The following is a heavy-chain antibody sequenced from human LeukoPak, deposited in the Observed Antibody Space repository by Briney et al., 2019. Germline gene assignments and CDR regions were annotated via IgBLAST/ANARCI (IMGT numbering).Heavy chain of an antibody. V-gene: IGHV4-59*08. CDR3: ARMGHSYGPFQFDY. CDR2: IYYSGST. D-gene: IGHD5-18*01. CDR1: GGSISSYY. Sequence: SETLSLTCTVSGGSISSYYWSWIRQPPGKGLEWIGYIYYSGSTNYNPSLKSRVTISVDTSKNQFSLKLSSVTAADTAVYYCARMGHSYGPFQFDYWGQGTLVTVSS. J-gene: IGHJ4*02.